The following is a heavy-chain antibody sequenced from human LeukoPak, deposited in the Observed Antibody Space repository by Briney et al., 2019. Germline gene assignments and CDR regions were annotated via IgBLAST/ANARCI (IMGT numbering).Heavy chain of an antibody. CDR1: GFTFSSYA. V-gene: IGHV3-30-3*01. CDR2: ISYDGGNK. CDR3: AKAGGIFLEAFDI. D-gene: IGHD2/OR15-2a*01. Sequence: QSGGSLRLSCAASGFTFSSYAMHWVRQAPGKGLEWVAVISYDGGNKYYADSVKGRFTISRDNSKNTLYLQMNSLRAEDTAVYYCAKAGGIFLEAFDIWGQGTMVTVSS. J-gene: IGHJ3*02.